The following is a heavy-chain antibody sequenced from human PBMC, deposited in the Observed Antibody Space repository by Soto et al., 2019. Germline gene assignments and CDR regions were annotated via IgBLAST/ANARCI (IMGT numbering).Heavy chain of an antibody. Sequence: EGRLVESGGGLVKPGGSLRISCVASGFTFSSYTMNWVRQAPGKGLEWVSNIHGVGSYLYYIDSVQGRFTIPRDNAKNTMSMSMNSLRVEDTHVHYCVRVGITFMWRRVRGTPSGLDVLGHGTTVTVSS. CDR3: VRVGITFMWRRVRGTPSGLDV. V-gene: IGHV3-21*02. J-gene: IGHJ6*02. CDR1: GFTFSSYT. CDR2: IHGVGSYL. D-gene: IGHD3-10*01.